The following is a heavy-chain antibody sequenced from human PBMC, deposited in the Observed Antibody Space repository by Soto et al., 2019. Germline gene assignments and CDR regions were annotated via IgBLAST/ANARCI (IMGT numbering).Heavy chain of an antibody. Sequence: EVHLLKSGGGLVQPGGSLRLSCAASGFTFSGYAMSWVRQAPGKGLEWVSGISGSGSSTNYADSVKGRFTISRDNSKNTLFLQMNSLIPEDTAVYYCAKATYYEFWSGSGPFDYWGQGNLVTVSS. J-gene: IGHJ4*02. D-gene: IGHD3-3*01. V-gene: IGHV3-23*01. CDR3: AKATYYEFWSGSGPFDY. CDR2: ISGSGSST. CDR1: GFTFSGYA.